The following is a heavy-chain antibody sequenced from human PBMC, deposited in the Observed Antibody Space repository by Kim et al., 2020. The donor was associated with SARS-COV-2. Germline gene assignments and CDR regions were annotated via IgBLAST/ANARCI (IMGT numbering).Heavy chain of an antibody. V-gene: IGHV3-11*01. D-gene: IGHD3-10*01. Sequence: GGSLRLSCAASGFTFSDYYMSWIRQAPGKGLEWVSYISSSGSTIYYADSVKGRFTISRDNAKNSLYLQMNSLRAEDTAVYYCAREDWVPHHNYYGSGSYPDWGQGTLVTVSS. CDR3: AREDWVPHHNYYGSGSYPD. CDR2: ISSSGSTI. J-gene: IGHJ4*02. CDR1: GFTFSDYY.